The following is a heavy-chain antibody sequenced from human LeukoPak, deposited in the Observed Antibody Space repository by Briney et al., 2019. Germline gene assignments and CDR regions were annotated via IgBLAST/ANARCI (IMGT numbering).Heavy chain of an antibody. CDR1: GFTFINYA. CDR2: INGDGDST. J-gene: IGHJ4*02. Sequence: GGSLRLSCAASGFTFINYAMSWVRQAPGKGLEWVATINGDGDSTYYAYSVKGRFTISRDNSRNTLSLQMNSLRAEDTAVYYCAKGWEKVVASVFVYWGQGTPVTVSS. D-gene: IGHD1-26*01. CDR3: AKGWEKVVASVFVY. V-gene: IGHV3-23*01.